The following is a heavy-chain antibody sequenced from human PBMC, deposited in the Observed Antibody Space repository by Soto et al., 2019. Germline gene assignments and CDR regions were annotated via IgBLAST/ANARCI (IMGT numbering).Heavy chain of an antibody. Sequence: LSLTCAASGFTFSSYAMSWVRQAPGKGLEWVSAISGSGGSTYYADSVKGRFTISRDNSKNTLYLQMNSLRAEDTAVYYCAKCPIWSGYDAFDIWGQGTMVTVSS. CDR2: ISGSGGST. CDR3: AKCPIWSGYDAFDI. D-gene: IGHD3-3*01. J-gene: IGHJ3*02. V-gene: IGHV3-23*01. CDR1: GFTFSSYA.